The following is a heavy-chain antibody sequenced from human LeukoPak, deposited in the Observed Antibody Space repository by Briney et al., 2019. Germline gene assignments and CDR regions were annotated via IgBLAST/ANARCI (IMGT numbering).Heavy chain of an antibody. J-gene: IGHJ3*01. Sequence: GGSLRLSCAASGFTFSIAWMSWVRRAPGKGPEWVARIKSKGDGETRDYAAPVKDRFIISRDDSKNMLYLQMNSLKTEDTAIYYCAAVGEWLSNALNLWGQGTMVTVSA. CDR2: IKSKGDGETR. CDR1: GFTFSIAW. CDR3: AAVGEWLSNALNL. D-gene: IGHD3-22*01. V-gene: IGHV3-15*01.